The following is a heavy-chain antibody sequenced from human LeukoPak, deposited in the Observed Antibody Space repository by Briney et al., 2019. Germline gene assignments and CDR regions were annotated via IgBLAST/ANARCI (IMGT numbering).Heavy chain of an antibody. Sequence: GGSLRLSCAASGFTFSSYWMHWVRQAPGKGLEWVANIKQDGSEKYYVDSVKGRFTISRDNAKNSLYLQMNSLRAEDTAVYYCARDGYYYDSSGYYYLNYYYYGMDVWGQGTTVTVSS. CDR3: ARDGYYYDSSGYYYLNYYYYGMDV. V-gene: IGHV3-7*01. D-gene: IGHD3-22*01. J-gene: IGHJ6*02. CDR2: IKQDGSEK. CDR1: GFTFSSYW.